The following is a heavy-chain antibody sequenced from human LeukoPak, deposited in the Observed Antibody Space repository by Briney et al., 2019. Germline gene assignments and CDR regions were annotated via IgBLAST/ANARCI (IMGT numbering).Heavy chain of an antibody. V-gene: IGHV3-23*01. CDR2: ISDSGGNT. D-gene: IGHD1-26*01. CDR3: ASPKGGRYHEGFDY. J-gene: IGHJ4*02. Sequence: GGSLRLSCAASGFTLINYAMSWVRQAPGKGLEWVSAISDSGGNTYYADSVKGRFTISRDNSKNTLNLRMNSLRAEDTAVYYCASPKGGRYHEGFDYWGQGTLVTVSS. CDR1: GFTLINYA.